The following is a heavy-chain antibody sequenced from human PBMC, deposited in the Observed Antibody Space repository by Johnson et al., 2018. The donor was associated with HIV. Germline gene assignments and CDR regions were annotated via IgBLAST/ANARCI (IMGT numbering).Heavy chain of an antibody. CDR1: GFTFSSYG. CDR2: ISYDGNNQ. CDR3: AREGGGHDYGDRDAFDI. V-gene: IGHV3-30*03. J-gene: IGHJ3*02. Sequence: VQLLESGGGVVQPGRSLRLSCAASGFTFSSYGMLWVRQAPGKGLEWVAVISYDGNNQYYRDSVKGRFTISRDNSKNTLYLQMGSLRAEDMAVYYCAREGGGHDYGDRDAFDIWGQGTMVTVSS. D-gene: IGHD4-17*01.